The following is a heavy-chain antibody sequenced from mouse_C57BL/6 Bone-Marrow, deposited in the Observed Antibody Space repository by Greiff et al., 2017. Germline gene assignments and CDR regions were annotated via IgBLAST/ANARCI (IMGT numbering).Heavy chain of an antibody. Sequence: VQLQQSVAELVRPGASVKLSCTASGFNIKNTYMHWVKQRPEQGLEWIGRIDPANGNTKYASKFQGKATITADTSSYTAYLQLSSLTSEDTAIYYCARRYYYGSSPYYFDYGGQGTTLTVSA. CDR3: ARRYYYGSSPYYFDY. D-gene: IGHD1-1*01. CDR2: IDPANGNT. CDR1: GFNIKNTY. J-gene: IGHJ2*01. V-gene: IGHV14-3*01.